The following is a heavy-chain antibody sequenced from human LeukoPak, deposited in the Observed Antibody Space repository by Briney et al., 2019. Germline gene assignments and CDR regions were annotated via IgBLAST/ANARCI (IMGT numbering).Heavy chain of an antibody. CDR3: ARDYDFEDY. D-gene: IGHD3-3*01. V-gene: IGHV3-74*01. CDR1: GFTFSRYW. CDR2: INSDGRST. Sequence: GGSLRLSCAASGFTFSRYWMPRVRQAPGKGLVWVSRINSDGRSTNYADSVKGRFTISRDNAKNTLYLQMNSLRAEDTAVYYCARDYDFEDYWGQGTLVTVSS. J-gene: IGHJ4*02.